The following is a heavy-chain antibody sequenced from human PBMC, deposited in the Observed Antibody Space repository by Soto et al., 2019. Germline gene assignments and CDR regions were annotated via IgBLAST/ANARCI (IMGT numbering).Heavy chain of an antibody. CDR2: IYYSGST. CDR3: ARDRDPTSSWGLVGFDP. D-gene: IGHD6-13*01. J-gene: IGHJ5*02. Sequence: QVQLQESGPGLVKPSQTLSLTCTVSGGSISSGGYYWSWIRQHPGKGLEWIGYIYYSGSTYYNPSLKSRVTISVDTSKNQFSLKLSSVTAADTAVYYCARDRDPTSSWGLVGFDPWGQGTLVTVSS. CDR1: GGSISSGGYY. V-gene: IGHV4-31*03.